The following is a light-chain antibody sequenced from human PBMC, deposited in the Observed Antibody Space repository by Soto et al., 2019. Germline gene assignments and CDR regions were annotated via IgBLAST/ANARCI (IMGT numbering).Light chain of an antibody. V-gene: IGLV1-44*01. J-gene: IGLJ3*02. Sequence: QSVLTQPPSASGTPGQRVTISCSGSMSNIGSSTVNWYQQLPGMAPKLLIYSNDRRPSGVPDRFSASKSGTSASLAISGLQSEDEALYYCSAWDDSVIGVVGGGTKLTVL. CDR1: MSNIGSST. CDR3: SAWDDSVIGV. CDR2: SND.